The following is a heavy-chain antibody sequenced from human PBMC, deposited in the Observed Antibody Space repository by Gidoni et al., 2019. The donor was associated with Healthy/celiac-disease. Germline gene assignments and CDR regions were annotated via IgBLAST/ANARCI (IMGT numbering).Heavy chain of an antibody. V-gene: IGHV1-69*01. CDR3: ARDSRPVTTTFYYYYGMDV. CDR1: GGTFSSYA. D-gene: IGHD4-17*01. Sequence: QVQLVQSGAEVKKPGSSVKVSCKASGGTFSSYAISWVRQAPGQGLEWMGGIIPIFGTANYAQKFQGRVTITADESTSTAYMELSSLRSEDTAVYYCARDSRPVTTTFYYYYGMDVWGQGTTVTVSS. CDR2: IIPIFGTA. J-gene: IGHJ6*02.